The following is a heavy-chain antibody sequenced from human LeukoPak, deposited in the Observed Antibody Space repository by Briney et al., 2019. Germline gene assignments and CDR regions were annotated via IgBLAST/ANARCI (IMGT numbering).Heavy chain of an antibody. J-gene: IGHJ4*02. CDR2: SWGNGGCT. CDR1: GCTFSTYS. CDR3: ARDSSWNNGGFDY. D-gene: IGHD1/OR15-1a*01. Sequence: PGGSLRLSCAVSGCTFSTYSMNWVRQAPGKGLEWVSTSWGNGGCTYYRDYVKGRFPISRDNVKDTLHLQMSSLRAEDTAIDYCARDSSWNNGGFDYWGQGTLVTVSA. V-gene: IGHV3-23*01.